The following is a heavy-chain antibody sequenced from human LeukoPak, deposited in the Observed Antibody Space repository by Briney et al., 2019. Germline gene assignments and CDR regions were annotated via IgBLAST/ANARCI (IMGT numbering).Heavy chain of an antibody. Sequence: SETLSLTCTVSGXSISSYYWSWIRQPPGKGQEWIGYIYYSGSTNYNPSLKSRVTISVDTSKNQFSLKLSSVTAADTAVYYCARARRPSSGYYCFEIWGQGTMVTVSS. CDR3: ARARRPSSGYYCFEI. CDR2: IYYSGST. J-gene: IGHJ3*02. V-gene: IGHV4-59*01. D-gene: IGHD3-22*01. CDR1: GXSISSYY.